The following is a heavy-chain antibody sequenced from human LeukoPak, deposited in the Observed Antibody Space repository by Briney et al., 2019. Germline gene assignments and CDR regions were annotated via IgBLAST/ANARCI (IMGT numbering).Heavy chain of an antibody. CDR1: GVSISSGSNY. CDR3: ARSDGYGLVGI. V-gene: IGHV4-39*07. J-gene: IGHJ3*02. D-gene: IGHD3-10*01. Sequence: SETLSLTCRVSGVSISSGSNYWGWIRQPPGKTLEWIGSIYSSGSTYYNSSLKSRVIILIDMAKNHFSLNLSSVTAADTAVYYCARSDGYGLVGIWGQGTMVTVSS. CDR2: IYSSGST.